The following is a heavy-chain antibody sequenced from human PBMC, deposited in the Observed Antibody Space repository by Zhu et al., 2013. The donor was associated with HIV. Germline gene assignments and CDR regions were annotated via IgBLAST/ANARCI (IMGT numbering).Heavy chain of an antibody. V-gene: IGHV1-8*01. J-gene: IGHJ4*02. Sequence: QVQLVQSGAEVKKPGASVKVSCKASGYTFTSYDINWVRQATGQGLEWMGWMNPNSGNTGYAQKFQGRVTMTRNTSISTAYMELSSLRSEDTAVYYCARGRKKYFGVVIIAYYFDYWGQGTLVTVSS. CDR1: GYTFTSYD. CDR2: MNPNSGNT. D-gene: IGHD3-3*01. CDR3: ARGRKKYFGVVIIAYYFDY.